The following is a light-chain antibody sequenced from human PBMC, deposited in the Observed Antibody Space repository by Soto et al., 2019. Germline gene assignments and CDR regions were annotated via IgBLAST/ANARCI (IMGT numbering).Light chain of an antibody. CDR2: EVN. Sequence: QSVLTQPASVSGSPGQSIAISCTGTSSDVGRNNHVSWYQQHPGKAPKLMIYEVNKRPSGVSDRFSGSKSGNTASLTISELQAEDEADYYCCSYAGSGTFYVFGTGTKVTVL. CDR1: SSDVGRNNH. J-gene: IGLJ1*01. CDR3: CSYAGSGTFYV. V-gene: IGLV2-23*02.